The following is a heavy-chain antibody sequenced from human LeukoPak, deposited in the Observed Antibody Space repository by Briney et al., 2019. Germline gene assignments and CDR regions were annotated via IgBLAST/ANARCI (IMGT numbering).Heavy chain of an antibody. CDR1: GFTFSSYS. D-gene: IGHD4-11*01. CDR2: ISSSSSTI. V-gene: IGHV3-48*01. CDR3: ARAESLTGPLFDY. Sequence: PGGSLRLSCAASGFTFSSYSMNWVRQAPGKGLEWVSYISSSSSTIYYADSVKGRFTISRDNAKNSLYLQMNSLRAEDTAVYYCARAESLTGPLFDYWGQGTLVTVSS. J-gene: IGHJ4*02.